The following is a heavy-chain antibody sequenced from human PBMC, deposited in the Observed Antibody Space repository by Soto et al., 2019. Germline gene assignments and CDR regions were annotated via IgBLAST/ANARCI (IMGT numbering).Heavy chain of an antibody. J-gene: IGHJ4*02. D-gene: IGHD1-1*01. V-gene: IGHV3-23*01. Sequence: EVQLLESGGGSVQPGGSPKLSCAVSGFSISEYGVTWVRQPPGKGLYWVSGFSGGRGGTFYADSVRGRFTISRDDSRNMVYLQMDSLGGEDTAVYYCVKWNGLGDSWGQGTLVTVSS. CDR2: FSGGRGGT. CDR1: GFSISEYG. CDR3: VKWNGLGDS.